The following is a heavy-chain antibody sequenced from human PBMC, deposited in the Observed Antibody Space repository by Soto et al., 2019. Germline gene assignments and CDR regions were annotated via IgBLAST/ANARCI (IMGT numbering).Heavy chain of an antibody. V-gene: IGHV3-20*04. CDR2: VNWNGGST. CDR3: VRGASLNFDY. CDR1: GFTFVDYG. D-gene: IGHD1-26*01. J-gene: IGHJ4*02. Sequence: GGSLRLSCAASGFTFVDYGIRRARQAPGKGLEWVSGVNWNGGSTGYADSVKGRFTISRDNAKNSLYLQMNSLRAEDMAFYYCVRGASLNFDYWGQGSLVTVSS.